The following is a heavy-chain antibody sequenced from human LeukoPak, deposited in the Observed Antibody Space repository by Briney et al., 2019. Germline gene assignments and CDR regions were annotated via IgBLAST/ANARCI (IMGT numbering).Heavy chain of an antibody. CDR1: GGTFSSYA. J-gene: IGHJ4*02. V-gene: IGHV1-18*01. CDR2: ISTDNGNT. CDR3: ARGYSYGYGPLDY. Sequence: ASVKVSCKASGGTFSSYAISWVRQAPGQGLEWMGWISTDNGNTDYAQNVQGRVTMTTDTSTSTAYMELRSLRSDDTAVYYCARGYSYGYGPLDYWGQGTLVTVSS. D-gene: IGHD5-18*01.